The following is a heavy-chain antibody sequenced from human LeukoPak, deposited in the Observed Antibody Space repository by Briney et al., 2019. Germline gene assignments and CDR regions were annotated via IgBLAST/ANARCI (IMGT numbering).Heavy chain of an antibody. D-gene: IGHD5-12*01. Sequence: SGGSLRLSCAASGFTFTCCWMNWVRQTRGKGLEWVATIKQDGYEKYYADSVKGRFTISRDNAKNSVYLQMNSLRVEDTAVYYCARDGATSGYDILDYWGQGALVTVSS. J-gene: IGHJ4*02. CDR3: ARDGATSGYDILDY. V-gene: IGHV3-7*03. CDR2: IKQDGYEK. CDR1: GFTFTCCW.